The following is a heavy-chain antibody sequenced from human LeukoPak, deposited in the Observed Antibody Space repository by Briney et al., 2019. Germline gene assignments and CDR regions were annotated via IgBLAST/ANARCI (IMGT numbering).Heavy chain of an antibody. V-gene: IGHV1-8*01. CDR2: MNPNSGNT. Sequence: GASVKVSCKASGYTFTSYDINWVRQATGQGLEWMGWMNPNSGNTGYAQKFQGRVTMTRDTSITTAYMELSRLRSDDTAVYYCAREVLWFGESQYYFDYWGQGTLVTVSS. CDR1: GYTFTSYD. J-gene: IGHJ4*02. D-gene: IGHD3-10*01. CDR3: AREVLWFGESQYYFDY.